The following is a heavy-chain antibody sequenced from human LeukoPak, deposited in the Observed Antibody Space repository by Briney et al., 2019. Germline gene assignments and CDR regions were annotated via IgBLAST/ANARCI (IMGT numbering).Heavy chain of an antibody. D-gene: IGHD2-2*01. V-gene: IGHV3-30*02. CDR2: IRYDGSNK. Sequence: PGGSLRLSCAASGFTFSSYGMHWVRQAPGKGLEWEAFIRYDGSNKYYADSVKGRFTISRDNSKNTLYLQMNSLRAEDTAVYYCAKSDCSSTSCYLVGNFDYWGQGTLVTVSS. CDR3: AKSDCSSTSCYLVGNFDY. CDR1: GFTFSSYG. J-gene: IGHJ4*02.